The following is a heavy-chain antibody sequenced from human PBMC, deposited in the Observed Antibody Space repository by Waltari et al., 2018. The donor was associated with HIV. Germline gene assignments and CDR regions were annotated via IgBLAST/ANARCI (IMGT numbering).Heavy chain of an antibody. CDR2: ISSSGSTI. CDR1: GFTFSDYY. D-gene: IGHD3-10*01. Sequence: QVQLVASGGGLVKPGGSLRLSCAASGFTFSDYYMSWIRQAPGKGLEWVSYISSSGSTIYYADSVKGRFTISRDNAKNSLYLQMNSLRAEDTAVYYCARAYVGTYYYGSGKYYGMDVWGQGTTVTVSS. V-gene: IGHV3-11*01. J-gene: IGHJ6*02. CDR3: ARAYVGTYYYGSGKYYGMDV.